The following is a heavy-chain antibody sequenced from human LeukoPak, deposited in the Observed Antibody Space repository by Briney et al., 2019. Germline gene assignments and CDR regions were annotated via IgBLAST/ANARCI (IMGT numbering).Heavy chain of an antibody. CDR1: GYTFTSYG. Sequence: ASVKVSCKASGYTFTSYGFTWVRQAPGQGLEWMGWINSYNGNTQYAPKFKGRVTTTIDTPTSTAYMELRSLGSDDTAVYYCARRGNWNDFDYWGQGTLVIVSS. J-gene: IGHJ4*02. CDR2: INSYNGNT. D-gene: IGHD1-20*01. CDR3: ARRGNWNDFDY. V-gene: IGHV1-18*01.